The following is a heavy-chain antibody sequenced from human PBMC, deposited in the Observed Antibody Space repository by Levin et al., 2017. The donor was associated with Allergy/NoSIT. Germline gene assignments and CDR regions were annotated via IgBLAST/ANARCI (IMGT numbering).Heavy chain of an antibody. CDR1: GGSISSYY. CDR2: IYTSGST. V-gene: IGHV4-4*07. Sequence: SETLSLTCTVSGGSISSYYWSWIRQPAGKGLEWIGRIYTSGSTNYNPSLKSRVTMSVDTSKNQFSLKLSSVTAADTAVYYCARDGYYYGSGRADYWGQGTLVTVSS. J-gene: IGHJ4*02. CDR3: ARDGYYYGSGRADY. D-gene: IGHD3-10*01.